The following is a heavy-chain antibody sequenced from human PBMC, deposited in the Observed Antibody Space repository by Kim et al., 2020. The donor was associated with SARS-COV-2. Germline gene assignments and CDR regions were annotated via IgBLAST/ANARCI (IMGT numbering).Heavy chain of an antibody. Sequence: GGSLRLSCAASGFTFSSYSMNWVRQAPGKGLEWVSSISSSSSYIYYADSVKGRFTISRDNAKNSLYLQMNSLRAEDTAVYYCARGAIQLVRVIWFDPWGQGTLVTVSS. CDR1: GFTFSSYS. V-gene: IGHV3-21*01. CDR3: ARGAIQLVRVIWFDP. J-gene: IGHJ5*02. CDR2: ISSSSSYI. D-gene: IGHD6-13*01.